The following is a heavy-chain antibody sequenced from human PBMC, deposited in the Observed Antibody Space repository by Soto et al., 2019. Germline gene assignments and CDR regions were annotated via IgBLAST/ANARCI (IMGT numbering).Heavy chain of an antibody. CDR2: ISSSSSYI. V-gene: IGHV3-21*01. Sequence: EVQLVESGGGLVKPGGSLRLSCAASGFTFSSYSMNWVRQAPGKGLEWVSSISSSSSYIYYADSVKGRFTISRDNAKNSLYLQMNSLRAEDTAVYYCARRSERWLHKFPHDLDYWGQGTLVTVSS. CDR3: ARRSERWLHKFPHDLDY. D-gene: IGHD5-12*01. CDR1: GFTFSSYS. J-gene: IGHJ4*02.